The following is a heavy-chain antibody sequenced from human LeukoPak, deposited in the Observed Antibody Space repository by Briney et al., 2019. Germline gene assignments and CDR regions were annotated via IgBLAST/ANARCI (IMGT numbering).Heavy chain of an antibody. J-gene: IGHJ4*02. CDR3: ARDLFHYYDSSGYPHHPIDY. V-gene: IGHV1-2*02. CDR1: GYTFTGYY. D-gene: IGHD3-22*01. CDR2: INPNSGGT. Sequence: ASVKVSCKASGYTFTGYYMHWERQAPGQGLEWMGWINPNSGGTNYAQKFQGRVTMTRDTSISTAYMELSRLRSDDTAVYYCARDLFHYYDSSGYPHHPIDYWGQGTLVTVSS.